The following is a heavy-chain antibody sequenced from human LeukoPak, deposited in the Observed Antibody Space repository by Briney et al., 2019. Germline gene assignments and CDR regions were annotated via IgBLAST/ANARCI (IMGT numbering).Heavy chain of an antibody. Sequence: PGGSLRLSCAASGFTVSTNYMSWVRQAPGKGLEWVSVIYSDGRTYYADSVKGRFTISRDNSKNTLYLQMNSLRAEDTAVYYCAKTNILVPAVFRGFDPWGQGTLVTVPS. J-gene: IGHJ5*02. CDR3: AKTNILVPAVFRGFDP. D-gene: IGHD2-2*01. V-gene: IGHV3-53*01. CDR2: IYSDGRT. CDR1: GFTVSTNY.